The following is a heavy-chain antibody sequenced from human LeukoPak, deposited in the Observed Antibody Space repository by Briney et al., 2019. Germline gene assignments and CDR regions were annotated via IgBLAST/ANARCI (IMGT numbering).Heavy chain of an antibody. CDR1: GYTFTGYY. Sequence: ASVKVSCKASGYTFTGYYMHWVRQTPGQGLEWMGWINPNSGGTNYAQKFQGRVTMTRDTSISTAYMELSRLRSDDTAVYYCARVGGYDYVWGSYRFDYWGQGTLVTVSS. D-gene: IGHD3-16*02. J-gene: IGHJ4*02. CDR2: INPNSGGT. CDR3: ARVGGYDYVWGSYRFDY. V-gene: IGHV1-2*02.